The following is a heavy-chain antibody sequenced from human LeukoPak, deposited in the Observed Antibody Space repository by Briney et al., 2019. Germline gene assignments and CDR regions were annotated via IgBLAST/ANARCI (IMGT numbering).Heavy chain of an antibody. J-gene: IGHJ4*02. V-gene: IGHV1-2*06. CDR2: INPNSGGT. CDR3: ARRGVVVAATSVYYFDY. D-gene: IGHD2-15*01. CDR1: GYTFTSYG. Sequence: ASVKVSCKASGYTFTSYGISWVRQAPGQGLEWMGRINPNSGGTNYAQKFQGRVTMTRDTSISTAYMELSRLRSDDTAVYYCARRGVVVAATSVYYFDYWGQGTLVTVSS.